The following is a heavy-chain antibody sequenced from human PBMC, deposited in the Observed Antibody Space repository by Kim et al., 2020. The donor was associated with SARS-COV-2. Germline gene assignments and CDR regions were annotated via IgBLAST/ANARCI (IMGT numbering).Heavy chain of an antibody. V-gene: IGHV4-34*01. Sequence: SETLSLTCAVYGGSFSGYYWSWIRQPPGKVLEWIGEINHSGSTNYNPSLKSRVTISVDTSKNQFSLKLSSVTAADTAVYYCARGGGIVVVVAATRAFDY. CDR1: GGSFSGYY. J-gene: IGHJ4*01. CDR2: INHSGST. CDR3: ARGGGIVVVVAATRAFDY. D-gene: IGHD2-15*01.